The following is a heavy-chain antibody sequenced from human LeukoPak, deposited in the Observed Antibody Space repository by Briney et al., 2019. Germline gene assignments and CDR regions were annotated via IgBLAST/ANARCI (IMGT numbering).Heavy chain of an antibody. CDR3: AREVYCSSTSCYTGYFQH. CDR2: IKQDGSEK. J-gene: IGHJ1*01. D-gene: IGHD2-2*02. Sequence: PTGGSLRLSCAASGFTFSSYWMSWVRQAPGKGLEWVVNIKQDGSEKYYVDSVKGRFTISRDNAENSLYLQMNSLRAEDTAVYYCAREVYCSSTSCYTGYFQHWGQGTLVTVSS. V-gene: IGHV3-7*01. CDR1: GFTFSSYW.